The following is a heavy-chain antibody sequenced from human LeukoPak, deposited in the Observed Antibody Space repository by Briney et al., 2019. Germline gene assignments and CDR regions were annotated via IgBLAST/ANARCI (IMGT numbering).Heavy chain of an antibody. CDR3: ARAPGGDAFDI. CDR2: ISSSSSYI. D-gene: IGHD3-16*01. V-gene: IGHV3-21*01. CDR1: GFTFSSYS. Sequence: GGSLRLSCAASGFTFSSYSMNWVRQAPGKGLEWVSSISSSSSYIYCADSVKGRFTISRDNAKNSLYLQMNSLRAEDTAVYYCARAPGGDAFDIWGQGTMVTVSS. J-gene: IGHJ3*02.